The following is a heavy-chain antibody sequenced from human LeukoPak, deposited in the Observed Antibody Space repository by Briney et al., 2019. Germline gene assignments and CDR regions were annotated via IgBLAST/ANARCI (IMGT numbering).Heavy chain of an antibody. CDR1: GGTFSSYA. CDR2: ISPYNDNT. D-gene: IGHD3-22*01. CDR3: ARENYFYDTISTISVY. J-gene: IGHJ4*02. V-gene: IGHV1-18*01. Sequence: GASVTVSCKASGGTFSSYAISWVRQAPGQGLEWMGWISPYNDNTNYAQKLQGRVTMTTETSTSTAYMELRSLRSDDTAVYYCARENYFYDTISTISVYWGQGTLVTVSS.